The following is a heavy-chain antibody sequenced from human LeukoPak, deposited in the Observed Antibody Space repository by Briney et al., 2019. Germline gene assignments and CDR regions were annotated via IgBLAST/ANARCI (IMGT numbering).Heavy chain of an antibody. V-gene: IGHV1-46*01. Sequence: EASVKVSCKASGYTFTSYYMHWVRQAPGQGLEWMGIINPSGGSTSYAQKFRGRVTMTRDTSTSPVYMELSSLRSEDTAVYYCARAYDSSGYYLGYYFDYWGQGTLVTVSS. D-gene: IGHD3-22*01. CDR2: INPSGGST. CDR1: GYTFTSYY. J-gene: IGHJ4*02. CDR3: ARAYDSSGYYLGYYFDY.